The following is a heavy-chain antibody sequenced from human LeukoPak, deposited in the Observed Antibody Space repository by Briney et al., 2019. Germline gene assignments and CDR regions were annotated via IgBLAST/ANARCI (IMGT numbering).Heavy chain of an antibody. CDR3: ARDEQQQPYYYYGMDV. Sequence: SQTLSLTFAISGDSVSSNSAAWNWIRQSPSRGLEWLGRTYYRSKWYNDYAVSVKSRITINPDTSKNQFSLQLNSVTPEDTAVYYCARDEQQQPYYYYGMDVWGKGTTVTVSS. CDR1: GDSVSSNSAA. J-gene: IGHJ6*04. D-gene: IGHD6-13*01. V-gene: IGHV6-1*01. CDR2: TYYRSKWYN.